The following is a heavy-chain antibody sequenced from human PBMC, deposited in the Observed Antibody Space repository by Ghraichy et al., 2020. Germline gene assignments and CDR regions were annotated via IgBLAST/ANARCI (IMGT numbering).Heavy chain of an antibody. J-gene: IGHJ6*02. Sequence: LSLTRAASGFTFSSYAMSWVRQAPGKGLGWVSAISGSGGSTYYADSVKGRFTISRDNSKNTLYLQMNSLRAEDTAVYYCAKSHPQGYCSSTSCYWAPSGMDVWGQGTTVTVSS. CDR1: GFTFSSYA. CDR2: ISGSGGST. V-gene: IGHV3-23*01. CDR3: AKSHPQGYCSSTSCYWAPSGMDV. D-gene: IGHD2-2*01.